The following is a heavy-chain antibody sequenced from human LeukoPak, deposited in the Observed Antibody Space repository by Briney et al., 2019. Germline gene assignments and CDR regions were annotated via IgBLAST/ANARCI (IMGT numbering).Heavy chain of an antibody. D-gene: IGHD1-26*01. V-gene: IGHV3-7*01. CDR2: IKQAGSEK. CDR3: ARGARWELLSSAFDI. CDR1: DFTFSNYW. Sequence: PGGSLRLSCAASDFTFSNYWMSWVRQAPGKGLEWVANIKQAGSEKYYVDSVKGRFTISRDNAKNSLFLQMNSLRAEDTAVYYCARGARWELLSSAFDIWGQGTMVTVSS. J-gene: IGHJ3*02.